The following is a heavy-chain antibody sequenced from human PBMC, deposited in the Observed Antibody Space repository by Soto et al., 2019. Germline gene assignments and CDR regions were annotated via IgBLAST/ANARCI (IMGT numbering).Heavy chain of an antibody. CDR3: AAYNTSRHDAFDI. Sequence: GGSLRLSCEVSGFSFKTYWMSWVRQAPGKGLEWLANMNEDANTKYYVDSVKGRFTILGDSAGNSLFLKMASLRAEDTAVYFCAAYNTSRHDAFDIWGRGPLVTV. CDR2: MNEDANTK. J-gene: IGHJ3*02. CDR1: GFSFKTYW. V-gene: IGHV3-7*01. D-gene: IGHD1-20*01.